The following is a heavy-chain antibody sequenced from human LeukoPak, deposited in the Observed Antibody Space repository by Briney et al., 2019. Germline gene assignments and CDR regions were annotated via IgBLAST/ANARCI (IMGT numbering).Heavy chain of an antibody. V-gene: IGHV1-2*02. D-gene: IGHD5-18*01. CDR2: INPNSGGT. CDR1: GYTFTGYY. Sequence: GASVKVSCMASGYTFTGYYMHWVRQAPGQGLEWMGWINPNSGGTDYAQKFQGRVTMTRDKSISTAYMDLSSLRSDDTAVYYCARVGAMVLWGQGTLVTVSS. J-gene: IGHJ4*02. CDR3: ARVGAMVL.